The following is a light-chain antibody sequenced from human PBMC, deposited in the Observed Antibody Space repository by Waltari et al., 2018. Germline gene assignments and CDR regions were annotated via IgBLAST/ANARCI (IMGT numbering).Light chain of an antibody. CDR2: GDS. CDR3: QSYDSSLSGSV. Sequence: YQRRPESAPKPPIYGDSTRPSGVPDRFSCSKSDTSASLASTWLQAEDEAGYYCQSYDSSLSGSVFGGGTKLTVL. V-gene: IGLV1-40*01. J-gene: IGLJ2*01.